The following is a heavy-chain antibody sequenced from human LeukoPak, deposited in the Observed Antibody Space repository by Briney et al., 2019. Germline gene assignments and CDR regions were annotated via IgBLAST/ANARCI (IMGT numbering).Heavy chain of an antibody. J-gene: IGHJ4*02. CDR2: IYYSGST. CDR3: ARDYYDSSGYYGIFDY. V-gene: IGHV4-59*01. D-gene: IGHD3-22*01. CDR1: GGSISSYY. Sequence: SETLSLTCTVSGGSISSYYWSWIRQPPGKGLEWIGYIYYSGSTNYNPSLKSRVTISVDTSKNQFSLKLSSVTAADTAVYYCARDYYDSSGYYGIFDYWGQGTLVTVSS.